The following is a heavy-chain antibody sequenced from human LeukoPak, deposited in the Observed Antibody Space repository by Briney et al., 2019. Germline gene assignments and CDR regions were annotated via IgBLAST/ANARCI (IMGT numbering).Heavy chain of an antibody. V-gene: IGHV3-21*01. J-gene: IGHJ5*02. CDR3: AREMLAAVAAQS. CDR1: GVTFSDYS. Sequence: GGSLRLSCAASGVTFSDYSMNCVRQAPGKGLEWVSCISSTSKYIYYGDSVKVRFAISRDNAKNSMYLQINSLRVEDTAVYYCAREMLAAVAAQSWGQGTLVTVSS. D-gene: IGHD6-19*01. CDR2: ISSTSKYI.